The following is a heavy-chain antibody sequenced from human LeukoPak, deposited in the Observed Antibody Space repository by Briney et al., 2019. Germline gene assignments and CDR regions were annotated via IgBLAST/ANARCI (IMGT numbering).Heavy chain of an antibody. CDR3: GGYRKKDYYYYGMDV. CDR2: IIPIFGTA. D-gene: IGHD5-12*01. V-gene: IGHV1-69*13. Sequence: ASVKVSCKASGGTFSSYAISWVRQAPGQGLEWMGGIIPIFGTANYAQKFQGRVTITADESTSTAYMELSSLRSEDTAVYYCGGYRKKDYYYYGMDVWGQGTTVTVSS. J-gene: IGHJ6*02. CDR1: GGTFSSYA.